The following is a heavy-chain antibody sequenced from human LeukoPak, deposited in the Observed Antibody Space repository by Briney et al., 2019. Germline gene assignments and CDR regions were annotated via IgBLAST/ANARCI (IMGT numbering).Heavy chain of an antibody. CDR1: GFTFSSYG. Sequence: GGSLRLSCAASGFTFSSYGMHWVRQAPGKGLEWVAFIRYDGSNKYYADSVKGRFTISRDNSKNTLYLQMNSLRAEDTAVYYCAKVLERRWLQLPYDAFDIWGQGTMVTVSS. CDR3: AKVLERRWLQLPYDAFDI. J-gene: IGHJ3*02. D-gene: IGHD5-24*01. CDR2: IRYDGSNK. V-gene: IGHV3-30*02.